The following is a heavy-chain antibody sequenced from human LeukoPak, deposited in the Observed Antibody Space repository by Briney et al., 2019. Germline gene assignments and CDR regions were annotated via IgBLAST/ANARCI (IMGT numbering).Heavy chain of an antibody. V-gene: IGHV4-34*01. CDR3: ARQGLSGSYYFDY. Sequence: KPSETLSLTCAVYGGSFSGYYWSWIRQPPGKGLEWIGEINHSGSTNYNPSLKSRVTISVGTSKNQLSLKLSSVTAADTAVYYCARQGLSGSYYFDYWGQGTLVTVSS. D-gene: IGHD1-26*01. J-gene: IGHJ4*02. CDR2: INHSGST. CDR1: GGSFSGYY.